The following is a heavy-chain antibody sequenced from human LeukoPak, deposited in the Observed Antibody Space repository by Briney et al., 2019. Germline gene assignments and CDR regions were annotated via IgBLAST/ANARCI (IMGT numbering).Heavy chain of an antibody. J-gene: IGHJ4*02. CDR2: ISGSGGST. Sequence: GGSLRLSCAASGFTFSSFAMSWVRQAPGQGLEWVSAISGSGGSTYYSDSVKGRFTISRDNSKNTLYLQMNSLRAEDTAVYYCAKDVDIVATRGSYLDYWGQGTLVTVSS. CDR3: AKDVDIVATRGSYLDY. V-gene: IGHV3-23*01. CDR1: GFTFSSFA. D-gene: IGHD5-12*01.